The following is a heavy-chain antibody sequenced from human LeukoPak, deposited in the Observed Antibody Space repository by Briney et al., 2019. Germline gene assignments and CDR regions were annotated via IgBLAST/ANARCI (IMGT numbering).Heavy chain of an antibody. J-gene: IGHJ4*02. D-gene: IGHD3-22*01. V-gene: IGHV3-21*01. Sequence: GGSLRLSCAASGFTFSSYSMNWVRQAPGKGLEWVSSISSSSSYIYYADSVKGRFTISRDNAKNSLYLQMNSLRAEDTAVYYCARHGPKNYDSSGYSCDYFDYWGQGTLVTVSS. CDR3: ARHGPKNYDSSGYSCDYFDY. CDR2: ISSSSSYI. CDR1: GFTFSSYS.